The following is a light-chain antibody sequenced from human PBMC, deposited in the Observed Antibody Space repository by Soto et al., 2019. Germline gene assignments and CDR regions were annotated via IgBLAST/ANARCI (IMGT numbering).Light chain of an antibody. Sequence: DIQMTQSPSSLSASVGDRVTITCRASQNITNSLSWYQHKPGKAPQLLIYSASSLQSGVPSRFSGRGSGTYFTLTISGLQPAHFATYFCQQSYSTPFTFGPGTKVHIK. J-gene: IGKJ3*01. CDR1: QNITNS. CDR2: SAS. V-gene: IGKV1-39*01. CDR3: QQSYSTPFT.